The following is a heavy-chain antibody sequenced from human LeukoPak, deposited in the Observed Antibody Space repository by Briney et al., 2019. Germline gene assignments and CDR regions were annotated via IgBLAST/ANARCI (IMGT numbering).Heavy chain of an antibody. CDR1: GGSFSGYH. D-gene: IGHD5-24*01. J-gene: IGHJ4*02. CDR2: INHSGST. Sequence: PSETLSLTCAVYGGSFSGYHWSWIRQPPGKGLEWIGEINHSGSTNYNPSLKSRVTISVDTSKNQFSLKLSSVTAADTAVYYCARGLQATEYYFDYWGQGTLVTVSS. CDR3: ARGLQATEYYFDY. V-gene: IGHV4-34*01.